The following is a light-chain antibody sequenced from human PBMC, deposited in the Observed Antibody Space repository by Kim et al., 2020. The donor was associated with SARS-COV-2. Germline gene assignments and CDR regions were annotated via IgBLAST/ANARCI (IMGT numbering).Light chain of an antibody. Sequence: DIVMTQSSDSLPVSLGERATISCKSSQSVLFSSSNQNYLAWFQQKPGQPPKLLIYWASTRESGVPDRFSGAGSGTDFTLTITSLQAEDVAVYYCQQYFETPYTFGQGTKLEI. J-gene: IGKJ2*01. CDR1: QSVLFSSSNQNY. CDR2: WAS. V-gene: IGKV4-1*01. CDR3: QQYFETPYT.